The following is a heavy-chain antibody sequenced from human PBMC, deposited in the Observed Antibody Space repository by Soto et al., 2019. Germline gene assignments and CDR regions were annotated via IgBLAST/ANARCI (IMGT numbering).Heavy chain of an antibody. D-gene: IGHD6-6*01. CDR1: GFSFTGYY. V-gene: IGHV1-2*02. Sequence: GASAKVSCKASGFSFTGYYIHWLRQAPGQGLEWMGWINAHSGGTEYAQKFQGRVTLTRDTSISTAYMTLSSLRSDDTAIYYCAKDLTRQLAYWLDPWGQGTQVTVSS. J-gene: IGHJ5*02. CDR2: INAHSGGT. CDR3: AKDLTRQLAYWLDP.